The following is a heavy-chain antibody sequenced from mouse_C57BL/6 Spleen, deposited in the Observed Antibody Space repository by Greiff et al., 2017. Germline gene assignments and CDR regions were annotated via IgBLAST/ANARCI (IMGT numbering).Heavy chain of an antibody. V-gene: IGHV1-9*01. J-gene: IGHJ1*03. CDR2: ILPGSGST. D-gene: IGHD2-1*01. Sequence: QVQLQQPGAELMKPGASVKLSCKATGYTFTGYWIAWVKQRPGHGLEWIGEILPGSGSTNYNEKFKGKATLTAETSSNTASMQLSSLTTVHSAIYSCASNAIYYGNYERYFDVWGTGTTLTVSS. CDR1: GYTFTGYW. CDR3: ASNAIYYGNYERYFDV.